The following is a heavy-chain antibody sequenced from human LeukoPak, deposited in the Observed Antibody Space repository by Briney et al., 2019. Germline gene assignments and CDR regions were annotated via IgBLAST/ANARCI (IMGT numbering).Heavy chain of an antibody. V-gene: IGHV4-4*07. CDR2: IYTSGGT. CDR1: GGSISTYY. J-gene: IGHJ4*02. D-gene: IGHD4-17*01. Sequence: SETLSLTCTVSGGSISTYYWTWIRQPSVKGLEWIGRIYTSGGTNYNPPLKSRVTMSVDTSKNQFSLKLSSVTAADTAVYYCASGDYRGQGYWGQGTLVTVSS. CDR3: ASGDYRGQGY.